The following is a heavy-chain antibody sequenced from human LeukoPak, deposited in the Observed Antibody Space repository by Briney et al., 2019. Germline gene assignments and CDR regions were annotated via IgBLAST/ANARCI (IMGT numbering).Heavy chain of an antibody. CDR1: GYSFNVFY. CDR3: ARGNYYGMDV. V-gene: IGHV1-46*02. Sequence: ASVKVSCKASGYSFNVFYIHWLRQAPGQGLEWMGVTNPNDGSVSYAQKFQDRVTLTRDTSTSTVYMELSSLMSEDTAVYYCARGNYYGMDVWGHGTTDTVSS. CDR2: TNPNDGSV. J-gene: IGHJ6*02.